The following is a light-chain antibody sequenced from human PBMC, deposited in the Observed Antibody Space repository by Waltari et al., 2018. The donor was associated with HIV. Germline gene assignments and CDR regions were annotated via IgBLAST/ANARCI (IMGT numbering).Light chain of an antibody. CDR2: EVS. V-gene: IGLV2-8*01. CDR1: SRDVGGYNY. CDR3: SSYAGSINVL. J-gene: IGLJ2*01. Sequence: QSALTQPPSASGSPGQSVTISCTGTSRDVGGYNYVSWYQQHPGKAPKLLIAEVSKRPSGVPERFSGSKSGNPAPLTVAGLQAEDEADYYCSSYAGSINVLFGGGTKLAVL.